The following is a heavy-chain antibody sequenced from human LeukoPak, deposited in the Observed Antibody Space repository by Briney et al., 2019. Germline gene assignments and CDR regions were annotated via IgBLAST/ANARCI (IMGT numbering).Heavy chain of an antibody. Sequence: GGSLRLSCAASGFTLSRTYTSWGRQAPGKGLEWVSVIYSGGSTYYADSVKGRFTISRDNSKNTLYFQMNSLRAEDTAVYSWAGHTSMAPFLHWGEGTLVTVSS. CDR2: IYSGGST. V-gene: IGHV3-53*01. CDR1: GFTLSRTY. J-gene: IGHJ4*02. CDR3: AGHTSMAPFLH. D-gene: IGHD5-18*01.